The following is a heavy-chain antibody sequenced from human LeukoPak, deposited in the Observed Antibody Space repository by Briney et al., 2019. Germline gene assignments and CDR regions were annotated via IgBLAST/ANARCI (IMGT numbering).Heavy chain of an antibody. CDR3: ARGRYSGSYGDY. CDR1: GFTFSSYA. D-gene: IGHD1-26*01. CDR2: ISHDGSNK. V-gene: IGHV3-30*04. Sequence: GGPLRLSCAASGFTFSSYAMHWVRQAPGKGLEWVAVISHDGSNKYYADSVKGRFTISRDNSKNTLYLQMNSLRAEDTAVYYCARGRYSGSYGDYWGQGTLVTVSS. J-gene: IGHJ4*02.